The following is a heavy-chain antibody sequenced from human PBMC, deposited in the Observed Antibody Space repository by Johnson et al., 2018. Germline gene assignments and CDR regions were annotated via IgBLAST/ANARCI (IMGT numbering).Heavy chain of an antibody. V-gene: IGHV1-46*01. CDR1: GYTFTSYY. D-gene: IGHD2/OR15-2a*01. CDR2: INPGGGTT. CDR3: ARGENSFDI. Sequence: VQLVESGAEVKKPGASVKVSCKASGYTFTSYYMHWVRQAPGQGLEWMGIINPGGGTTTYAQKFQGRVTMTRDTSTRRVNMELSSLSSEDTAVYYCARGENSFDIWGQGTMVTVSS. J-gene: IGHJ3*02.